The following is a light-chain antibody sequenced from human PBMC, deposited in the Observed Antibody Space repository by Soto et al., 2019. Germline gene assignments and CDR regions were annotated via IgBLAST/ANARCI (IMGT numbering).Light chain of an antibody. V-gene: IGLV2-23*01. CDR3: CSYAGSSTWV. CDR1: ISDVGGYNF. J-gene: IGLJ3*02. Sequence: QSALTQPASVSGSPGQSITITCSGTISDVGGYNFVSWYQQHPGKAPKLIIYGGTKWPPGVYNRFSGSKSGNMASLTISGLQAEDEGDYYCCSYAGSSTWVFGGGTKVTVL. CDR2: GGT.